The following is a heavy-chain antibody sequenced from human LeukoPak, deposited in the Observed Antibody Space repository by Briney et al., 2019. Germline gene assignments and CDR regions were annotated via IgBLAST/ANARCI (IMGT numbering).Heavy chain of an antibody. CDR1: GGSISSYY. V-gene: IGHV4-59*01. Sequence: SSETVSLPCTVSGGSISSYYWSWIRQPPGKGLEWIGYIYYSGSTNYNPSLKSRVTISVDTSKNQFSLKLSSVTAADTAVYYCARASTSTTGPHYWGQGTLVTVSS. J-gene: IGHJ4*02. CDR2: IYYSGST. CDR3: ARASTSTTGPHY. D-gene: IGHD2-2*01.